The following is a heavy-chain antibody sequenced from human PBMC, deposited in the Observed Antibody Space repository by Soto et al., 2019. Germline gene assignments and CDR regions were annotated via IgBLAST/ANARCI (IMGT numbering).Heavy chain of an antibody. CDR2: ISSSSSYI. J-gene: IGHJ4*02. Sequence: EVQLVESGGGLVKPGGSLRLSCAASGFTVSSYSMNWVRQAPGKGLEWVSSISSSSSYIYYADSVKGRFTISRDNAKNSLYLQMNSLIAEDTAVYYCARDLTTVVTHFDYWGQGTLVTVSS. V-gene: IGHV3-21*01. CDR3: ARDLTTVVTHFDY. D-gene: IGHD4-17*01. CDR1: GFTVSSYS.